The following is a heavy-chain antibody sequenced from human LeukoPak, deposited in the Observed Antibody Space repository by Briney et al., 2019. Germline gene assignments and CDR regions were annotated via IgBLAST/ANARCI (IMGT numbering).Heavy chain of an antibody. CDR1: GFTFSSSA. J-gene: IGHJ6*02. CDR3: AKGCYYASGSYSYGMDV. Sequence: GGSLRLSCAASGFTFSSSAMSWVRQAPGKGLEWVAAISDTGRLSYCADSVNGRFTISRDNSKNTLSLQVNSLRAEDTAVYFCAKGCYYASGSYSYGMDVWGQGTTVTVSS. D-gene: IGHD3-10*01. CDR2: ISDTGRLS. V-gene: IGHV3-23*01.